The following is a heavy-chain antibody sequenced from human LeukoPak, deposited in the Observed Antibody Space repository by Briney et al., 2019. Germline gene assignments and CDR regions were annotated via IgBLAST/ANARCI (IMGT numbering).Heavy chain of an antibody. V-gene: IGHV3-33*08. Sequence: GGSLRLSCAASGFTFTSYSMSWVRQAPGKGLEWVAVIWYDGSNKYYADSVKGRFTISRDNSKNTLYLQMNSLRAEDTAVYYCARAAGYYGDSADYWGQGTLVTVSS. CDR3: ARAAGYYGDSADY. CDR2: IWYDGSNK. D-gene: IGHD4-17*01. J-gene: IGHJ4*02. CDR1: GFTFTSYS.